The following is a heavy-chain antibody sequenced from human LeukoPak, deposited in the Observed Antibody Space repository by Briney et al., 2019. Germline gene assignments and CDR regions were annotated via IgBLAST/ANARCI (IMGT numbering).Heavy chain of an antibody. CDR1: GYTFTGYY. V-gene: IGHV1-2*06. J-gene: IGHJ5*02. D-gene: IGHD1-14*01. CDR3: ARVSSPLQYNWFDP. Sequence: ASVKVSCKASGYTFTGYYLHWIRQAPGQGLEWMGRINPNSGGTNYAQKFRGRVTMTRDTSISTAYMELSRLRSDDTALYYCARVSSPLQYNWFDPWGQGTLVTVSS. CDR2: INPNSGGT.